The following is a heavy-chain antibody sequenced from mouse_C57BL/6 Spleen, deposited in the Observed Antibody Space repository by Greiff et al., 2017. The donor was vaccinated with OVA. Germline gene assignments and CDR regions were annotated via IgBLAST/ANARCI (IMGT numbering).Heavy chain of an antibody. CDR3: ARWFYYGSYYFDY. Sequence: EVHLVESGPELVKPGDSVKISCKASGYSFTGYFMNWVMQSHGKSLEWIGRINPYNGDTFYNQKFKGKATLTVDKSSSTAHMELRSLTSEDSAVYYCARWFYYGSYYFDYWGQGTTLTVSS. J-gene: IGHJ2*01. CDR2: INPYNGDT. CDR1: GYSFTGYF. V-gene: IGHV1-20*01. D-gene: IGHD2-1*01.